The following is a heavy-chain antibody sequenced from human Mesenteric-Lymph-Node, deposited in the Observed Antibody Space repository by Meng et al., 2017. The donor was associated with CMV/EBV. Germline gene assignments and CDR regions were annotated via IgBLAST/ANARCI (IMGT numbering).Heavy chain of an antibody. J-gene: IGHJ4*01. V-gene: IGHV3-48*04. CDR1: GFSFSSYS. CDR2: ISNDNTI. CDR3: ARRTPFDY. Sequence: GESLKISCAASGFSFSSYSMNWVRQAPGKGPEWIAYISNDNTIYYADSVKGRFTISRDNAKNSLSLQMYSLRPEDSAVYYCARRTPFDYWGHGTLVTVSS. D-gene: IGHD2-15*01.